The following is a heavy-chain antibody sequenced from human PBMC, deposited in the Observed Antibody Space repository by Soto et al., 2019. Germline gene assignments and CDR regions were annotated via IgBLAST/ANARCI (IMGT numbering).Heavy chain of an antibody. CDR2: IFYSGST. V-gene: IGHV4-31*03. D-gene: IGHD4-17*01. Sequence: QVQLQESGPGLVKPSQTLSLTYTVSGGSISSGGYYWNWIRQHPGKGLEWIGYIFYSGSTYYNPSLKSRLSISVDTSKNQFSLKLNSVSAADTAVYYCARQSTVTYAFDIWGQGTMVTVSS. CDR1: GGSISSGGYY. CDR3: ARQSTVTYAFDI. J-gene: IGHJ3*02.